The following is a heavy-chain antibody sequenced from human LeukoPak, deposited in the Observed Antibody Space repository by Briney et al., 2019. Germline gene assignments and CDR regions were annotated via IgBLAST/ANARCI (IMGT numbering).Heavy chain of an antibody. V-gene: IGHV1-18*01. J-gene: IGHJ4*02. D-gene: IGHD1-26*01. CDR1: GYSFSSYG. CDR3: ARGGIVGATRPTYFDY. CDR2: ISAYNGNT. Sequence: ASVKVSCKASGYSFSSYGISWVRQAPGQGLEWMGWISAYNGNTKYAQKLQGRVTMTTDTSTSTAYMELMSLRSDGTAVFYCARGGIVGATRPTYFDYWGQGTLVTVSS.